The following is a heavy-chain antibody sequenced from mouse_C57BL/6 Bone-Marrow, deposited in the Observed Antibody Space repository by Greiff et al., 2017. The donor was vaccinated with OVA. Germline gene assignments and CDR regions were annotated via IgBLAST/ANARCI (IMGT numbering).Heavy chain of an antibody. Sequence: VQLQQPGAELVRPGSSVKLSCKASGYTFTSYWMDWVKQRPGQGLEWIGNIYPSDSETHYNQKFKDKATLTVDKSSSTAYMQLSSLTSEDSAVYYCARFPNSTGYWGQGTTLTVSS. J-gene: IGHJ2*01. CDR2: IYPSDSET. CDR1: GYTFTSYW. V-gene: IGHV1-61*01. CDR3: ARFPNSTGY.